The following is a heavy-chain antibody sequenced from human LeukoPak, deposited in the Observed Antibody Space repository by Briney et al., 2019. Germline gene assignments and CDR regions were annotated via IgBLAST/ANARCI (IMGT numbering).Heavy chain of an antibody. D-gene: IGHD6-19*01. Sequence: ASVKVSCKASGYTFTGYYMHWVRQAPGQGLEWMGRINPNSGGTNYAQKFQGRVTMTRDTSISTAYMGLSRLRSDDTAVYYCARARSSGWTDLRYWGQGTLVTVSS. J-gene: IGHJ4*02. CDR1: GYTFTGYY. CDR2: INPNSGGT. CDR3: ARARSSGWTDLRY. V-gene: IGHV1-2*06.